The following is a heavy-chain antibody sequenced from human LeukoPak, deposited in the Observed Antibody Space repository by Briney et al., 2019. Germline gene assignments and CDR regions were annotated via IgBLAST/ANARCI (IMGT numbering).Heavy chain of an antibody. CDR1: GYSFISYW. Sequence: GEYLKISCKGSGYSFISYWIGWVGQMPGKGLEGMGIIYPGDSDTRYSPSFPGQVTISADKSISTAYLQCSSLKASDTAMYYCARRTSLPPYYYDSSGYYVGNDAFDIWGQGTMVTVSS. CDR3: ARRTSLPPYYYDSSGYYVGNDAFDI. D-gene: IGHD3-22*01. J-gene: IGHJ3*02. CDR2: IYPGDSDT. V-gene: IGHV5-51*01.